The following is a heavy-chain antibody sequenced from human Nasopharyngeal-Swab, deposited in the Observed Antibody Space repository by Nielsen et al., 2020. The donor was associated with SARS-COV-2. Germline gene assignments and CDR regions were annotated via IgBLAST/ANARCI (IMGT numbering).Heavy chain of an antibody. J-gene: IGHJ4*02. Sequence: SLKISCAASGLTFDDYAMHWVRQAPGKGLEWVSGISWNSGDLGYADSVKGRFTISRDNAKNSLYLQMNSLRTEDTAFYYCAKDGDHGDFTVGIDSWGQGTLVTVSS. CDR3: AKDGDHGDFTVGIDS. V-gene: IGHV3-9*01. CDR2: ISWNSGDL. D-gene: IGHD4-17*01. CDR1: GLTFDDYA.